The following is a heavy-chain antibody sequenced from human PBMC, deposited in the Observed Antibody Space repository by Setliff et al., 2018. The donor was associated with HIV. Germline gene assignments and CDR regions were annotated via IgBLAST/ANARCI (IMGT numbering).Heavy chain of an antibody. CDR1: GGSISSYY. V-gene: IGHV4-59*01. J-gene: IGHJ6*03. CDR2: IYYSGST. D-gene: IGHD6-13*01. Sequence: PSETLSLTCTVSGGSISSYYWSWIRQPPGKGLEWIGYIYYSGSTNYNPSLKSRVTISVDTSENQFSLKLSSVTAADTAVYYCARGSSWQYYYYYYMDVWGKGTTVTVSS. CDR3: ARGSSWQYYYYYYMDV.